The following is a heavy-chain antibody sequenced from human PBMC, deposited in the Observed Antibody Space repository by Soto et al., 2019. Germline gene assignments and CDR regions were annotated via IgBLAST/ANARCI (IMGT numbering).Heavy chain of an antibody. Sequence: ASVKVSCRASDYTFTGYYLHWVRQAPGQGLEWMGWLNPNSGDTHYPRKFQGRVTMTRDTSISTAYMQLSGLRSDDTAVYYCARESHCGASSCHLDYLGPGTLVTVSS. CDR2: LNPNSGDT. V-gene: IGHV1-2*02. CDR1: DYTFTGYY. J-gene: IGHJ4*02. D-gene: IGHD2-21*01. CDR3: ARESHCGASSCHLDY.